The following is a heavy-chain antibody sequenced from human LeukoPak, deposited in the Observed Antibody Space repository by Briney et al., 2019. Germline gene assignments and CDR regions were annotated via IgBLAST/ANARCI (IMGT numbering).Heavy chain of an antibody. CDR3: ATALGIWFDKNNT. CDR2: LEPEDGET. CDR1: GYTLTELS. V-gene: IGHV1-24*01. J-gene: IGHJ4*02. Sequence: ASVKVSCKVSGYTLTELSMHWVRRAPGKGLEWMGGLEPEDGETIYAQKSQGRVTVTEDTSTDTAYMELSSLRSEDTAVYYCATALGIWFDKNNTWGQGTLVTVSS. D-gene: IGHD3-10*01.